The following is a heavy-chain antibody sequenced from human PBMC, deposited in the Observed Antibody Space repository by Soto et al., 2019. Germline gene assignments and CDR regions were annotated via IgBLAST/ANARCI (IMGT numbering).Heavy chain of an antibody. V-gene: IGHV3-33*01. J-gene: IGHJ6*02. D-gene: IGHD2-2*01. CDR2: IWYDGSNK. Sequence: PGGSLRLSCAASGFTFSSYGMHWVRQAPGKGLEWVAVIWYDGSNKYYADSVKGRFTISRDNSKNTLYLQMNSLRAEDTAVYYCARNFGCSSTSCDYYYYYYGMDVWGQGTTVTVSS. CDR1: GFTFSSYG. CDR3: ARNFGCSSTSCDYYYYYYGMDV.